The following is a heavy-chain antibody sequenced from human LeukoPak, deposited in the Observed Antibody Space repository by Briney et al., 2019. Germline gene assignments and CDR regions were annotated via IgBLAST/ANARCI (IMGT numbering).Heavy chain of an antibody. CDR2: IRWNSGVT. D-gene: IGHD1-26*01. CDR3: AKDRGISPNYYMDF. Sequence: GRCLRLSCVASGFCLADYATDWVRQAPGNGLEWVSGIRWNSGVTVYADSVRGRFYIYRDKDKNSLYLQMHSLRVEDTALYYCAKDRGISPNYYMDFWVKGATATVPS. V-gene: IGHV3-9*01. CDR1: GFCLADYA. J-gene: IGHJ6*03.